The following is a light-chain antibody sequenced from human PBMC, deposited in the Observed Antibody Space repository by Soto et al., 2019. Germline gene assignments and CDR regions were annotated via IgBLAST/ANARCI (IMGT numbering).Light chain of an antibody. CDR2: KAS. CDR1: QSISSW. CDR3: QHYNTYPWT. V-gene: IGKV1-5*03. J-gene: IGKJ1*01. Sequence: DIQMTQSPSTLSASVGDRVTVTCRASQSISSWLAWYQQKAGKAPKLLIYKASALESGVPSRFSGSGSGTEITLTISSLEPEEFATYYCQHYNTYPWTFGQGTKVEIK.